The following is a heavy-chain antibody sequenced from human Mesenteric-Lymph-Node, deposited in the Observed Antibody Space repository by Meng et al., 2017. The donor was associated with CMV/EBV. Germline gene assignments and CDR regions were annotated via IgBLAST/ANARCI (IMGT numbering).Heavy chain of an antibody. D-gene: IGHD6-19*01. CDR3: AKVGPHSSGSYYFAY. CDR1: GFTFSSYG. Sequence: GGSLRLSCAASGFTFSSYGMHWVRQAPGKGLEWVAFIRYDGSNKYYADSVKGRFTISRDNSKNTLYLQMNSLRAEDTAVYYCAKVGPHSSGSYYFAYWGQGTLVTVSS. CDR2: IRYDGSNK. J-gene: IGHJ4*02. V-gene: IGHV3-30*02.